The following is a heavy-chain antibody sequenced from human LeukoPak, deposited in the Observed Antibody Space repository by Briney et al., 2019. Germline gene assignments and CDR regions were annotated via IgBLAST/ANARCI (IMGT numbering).Heavy chain of an antibody. D-gene: IGHD3-10*01. CDR3: ARGGLWYYGSGSYYNRISWFDP. V-gene: IGHV1-8*01. CDR2: MNPNSGNT. Sequence: ASVKVSCKASGYTFSSYDINWVRQATGPGLEWMGWMNPNSGNTGYAQKFQGRGTMTRNTSISNAYMALSSLRSEDTAVYYCARGGLWYYGSGSYYNRISWFDPWGQGTLVTVSS. J-gene: IGHJ5*02. CDR1: GYTFSSYD.